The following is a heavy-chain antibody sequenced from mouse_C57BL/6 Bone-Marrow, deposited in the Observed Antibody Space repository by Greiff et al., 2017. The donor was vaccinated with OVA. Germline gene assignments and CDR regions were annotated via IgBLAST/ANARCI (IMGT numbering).Heavy chain of an antibody. Sequence: EVQRVESGPGLVKPSQSLSLTCSVTGYSITSGYYWNWIRQFPGNKLEWMGYISYDGSNNYNPSLKNRISITRDTSKNQFFLKLNSVTTEDTATYYCARDSAFTTLNYWGQGTTLTVSS. D-gene: IGHD1-1*01. J-gene: IGHJ2*01. CDR3: ARDSAFTTLNY. CDR1: GYSITSGYY. V-gene: IGHV3-6*01. CDR2: ISYDGSN.